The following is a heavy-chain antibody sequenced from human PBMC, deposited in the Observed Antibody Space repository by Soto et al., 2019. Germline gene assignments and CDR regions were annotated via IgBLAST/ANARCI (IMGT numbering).Heavy chain of an antibody. V-gene: IGHV3-23*01. J-gene: IGHJ4*02. Sequence: LRLSCTASGFTFSNYAINWVRLAPGKRLEWVSSVIGSGVNVFYADSVKGRFTISRDNSKNTVYLEMNSLRADDTAEYFCAKGSAFECKGAICYPFDHWGRGTLVTVSS. CDR1: GFTFSNYA. D-gene: IGHD3-10*01. CDR3: AKGSAFECKGAICYPFDH. CDR2: VIGSGVNV.